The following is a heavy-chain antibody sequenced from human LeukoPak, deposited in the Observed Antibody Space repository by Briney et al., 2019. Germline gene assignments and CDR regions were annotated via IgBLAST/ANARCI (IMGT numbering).Heavy chain of an antibody. CDR1: RFTVSSNY. J-gene: IGHJ6*03. Sequence: GGSLRLSCAASRFTVSSNYMTWVRQAAGKGLEWVSVIYSGGSTYYADSVKGRFTISRDNSKNTLYLQMNSLRAEDTAVYYCAKQGRDRLRDYYYYMDVWGKGTTVTISS. D-gene: IGHD3-9*01. CDR3: AKQGRDRLRDYYYYMDV. CDR2: IYSGGST. V-gene: IGHV3-66*04.